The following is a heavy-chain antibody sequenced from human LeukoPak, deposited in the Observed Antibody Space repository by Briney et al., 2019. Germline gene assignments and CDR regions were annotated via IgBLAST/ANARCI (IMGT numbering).Heavy chain of an antibody. D-gene: IGHD1-26*01. CDR3: ARIMQSGSYYYYYYGMDV. V-gene: IGHV3-21*01. CDR1: GFTFSSYS. J-gene: IGHJ6*02. Sequence: GGSLRLSCAASGFTFSSYSMNWVRQAPGKGLEWVSSISSSSSYIYYADSVKGRFTISRDNAKNSLYLQMNSLRAEDTAVYCCARIMQSGSYYYYYYGMDVWGQGTTVTVSS. CDR2: ISSSSSYI.